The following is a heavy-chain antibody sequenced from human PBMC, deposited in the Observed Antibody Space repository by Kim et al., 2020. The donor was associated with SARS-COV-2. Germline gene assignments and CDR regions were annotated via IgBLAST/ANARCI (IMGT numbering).Heavy chain of an antibody. D-gene: IGHD2-15*01. J-gene: IGHJ4*01. CDR2: ISYDGSNK. Sequence: GGSLRLSCAASGFTFSSYGMHWVRQAPGKGLEWVAVISYDGSNKYYADSVKGRFTISRDNSKNTLYLQMNSLRAEDTAVYYCAKDRGMELLRAPYFDYWG. CDR1: GFTFSSYG. CDR3: AKDRGMELLRAPYFDY. V-gene: IGHV3-30*18.